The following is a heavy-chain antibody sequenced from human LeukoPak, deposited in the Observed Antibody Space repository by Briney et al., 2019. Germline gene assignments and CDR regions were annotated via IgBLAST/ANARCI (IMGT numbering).Heavy chain of an antibody. V-gene: IGHV3-7*01. D-gene: IGHD6-25*01. CDR3: ARVYSSGAFDY. CDR2: IKQDGSEK. J-gene: IGHJ4*02. CDR1: GFTFSSYW. Sequence: GGSLRLSCAASGFTFSSYWMSWVRQAPGKGLEWVANIKQDGSEKYYVDSVKGRFTISRDNAKNSLYLQMNSLRAEDTAVYHCARVYSSGAFDYWGQGTLVTVSS.